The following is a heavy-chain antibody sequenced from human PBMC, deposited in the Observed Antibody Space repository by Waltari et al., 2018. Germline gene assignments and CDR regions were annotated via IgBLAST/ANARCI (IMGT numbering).Heavy chain of an antibody. V-gene: IGHV3-53*01. Sequence: EVQLVESGGGLLQRGGSLRLSCAGSGFDVSSSYVNWVRQAPGKGLEWVSGIHSGGNTYYADSVKGRFTISRDNSKNTLYLQMNSLRAEDTAVYYCAKDRSYGHSLANWGQGTLVTVSS. CDR1: GFDVSSSY. CDR3: AKDRSYGHSLAN. D-gene: IGHD4-17*01. CDR2: IHSGGNT. J-gene: IGHJ4*02.